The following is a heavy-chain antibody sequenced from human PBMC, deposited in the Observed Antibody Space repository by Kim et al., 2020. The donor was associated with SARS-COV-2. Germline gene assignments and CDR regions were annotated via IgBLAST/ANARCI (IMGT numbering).Heavy chain of an antibody. CDR3: ARAYS. CDR1: GLTFSNHW. CDR2: IKQDGSVK. J-gene: IGHJ4*02. Sequence: GGSLRLSCAVSGLTFSNHWMSWVRQAPGKGLEWVASIKQDGSVKYYVDSVKGRFTISRDNAKISLSLQMNSLRPEDTAIYYCARAYSWGQGTLVTVSS. V-gene: IGHV3-7*01.